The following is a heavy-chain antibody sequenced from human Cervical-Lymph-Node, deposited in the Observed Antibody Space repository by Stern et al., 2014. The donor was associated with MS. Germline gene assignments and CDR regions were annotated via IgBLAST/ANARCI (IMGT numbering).Heavy chain of an antibody. CDR3: ATDRDDFRSGYSAPTKGYGLDV. D-gene: IGHD3-3*01. CDR1: GYTLTELS. CDR2: FDPEDGET. Sequence: VQLVESGAEVKKPGASVKVSCKVSGYTLTELSMHWGRQAPGKGLEWMGGFDPEDGETIYAQKFQGRVTMTEDTSTDTAYMELSSLRSEDTAVYYCATDRDDFRSGYSAPTKGYGLDVWGKGTTVTVTS. V-gene: IGHV1-24*01. J-gene: IGHJ6*04.